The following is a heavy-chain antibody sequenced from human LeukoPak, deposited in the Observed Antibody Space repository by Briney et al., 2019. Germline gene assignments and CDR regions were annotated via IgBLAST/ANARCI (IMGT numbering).Heavy chain of an antibody. J-gene: IGHJ4*02. CDR3: EETRTHYLAIVGVVSIWEDYFDY. CDR2: MNPISGNT. D-gene: IGHD3-3*01. CDR1: GYTFTSYE. Sequence: GASVKLSCKASGYTFTSYEINWVRQATGQGLEWMGWMNPISGNTGYAQKFQGRVTITRNTSISTAYMELSSLRSEDTAGFRSEETRTHYLAIVGVVSIWEDYFDYWGQGTLVTVSS. V-gene: IGHV1-8*03.